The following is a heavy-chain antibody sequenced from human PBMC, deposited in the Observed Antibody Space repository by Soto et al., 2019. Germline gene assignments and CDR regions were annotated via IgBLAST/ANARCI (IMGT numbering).Heavy chain of an antibody. Sequence: QVQLVQSGAEVKKPGSSVKVSCKASGGTFSSYAISWVRQAPGQGLEWMGGIIPIFGTANYAQKFQGRVTITADESTSTAYMELSSLRSEDTAVYYCAREGDGSGSYLSGEFDYWGQGTLVTVSS. V-gene: IGHV1-69*12. D-gene: IGHD3-10*01. CDR1: GGTFSSYA. CDR2: IIPIFGTA. CDR3: AREGDGSGSYLSGEFDY. J-gene: IGHJ4*02.